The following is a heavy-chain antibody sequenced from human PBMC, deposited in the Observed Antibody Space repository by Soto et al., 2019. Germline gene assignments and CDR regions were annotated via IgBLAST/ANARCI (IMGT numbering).Heavy chain of an antibody. V-gene: IGHV1-2*04. J-gene: IGHJ4*02. D-gene: IGHD2-15*01. Sequence: QVQLVQSGAEVKKPGASVKVSCKASGYTFTGYYTHWVRQAPGQGLEWMGWINPNSGGTNYAQKFQGWVTMTRDTSISTAYMELSRLRSDDTAVYYCARGIEGSGQISEGGYYFDYWGQGTLVTVSS. CDR2: INPNSGGT. CDR1: GYTFTGYY. CDR3: ARGIEGSGQISEGGYYFDY.